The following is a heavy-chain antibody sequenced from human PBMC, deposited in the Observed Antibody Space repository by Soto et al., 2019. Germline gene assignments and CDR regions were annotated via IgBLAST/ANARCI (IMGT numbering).Heavy chain of an antibody. J-gene: IGHJ4*02. CDR3: AKGRGAAAGTSGDY. V-gene: IGHV3-23*01. CDR2: ISGSGGST. D-gene: IGHD6-13*01. Sequence: GGSLRLSCAASGFTFSSYAMSWVRQAPGKGLEWVSAISGSGGSTYYADSVKGWFTISRDNSKNTLYLQMNSLRAEDTAVYYCAKGRGAAAGTSGDYWGQGTLVTGSS. CDR1: GFTFSSYA.